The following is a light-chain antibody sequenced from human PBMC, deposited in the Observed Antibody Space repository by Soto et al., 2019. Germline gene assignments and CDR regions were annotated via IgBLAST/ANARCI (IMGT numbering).Light chain of an antibody. J-gene: IGKJ1*01. CDR3: QRYNSYAWT. Sequence: DIQMTQSPSTLSASVGDRVIITCRASQSISNWLAWYQQKPGKAPKLLIYKASSLESGVPSRFSGSGSGTEFTLTISSVQPDDFATYYCQRYNSYAWTFGQGTKVEIK. CDR2: KAS. V-gene: IGKV1-5*03. CDR1: QSISNW.